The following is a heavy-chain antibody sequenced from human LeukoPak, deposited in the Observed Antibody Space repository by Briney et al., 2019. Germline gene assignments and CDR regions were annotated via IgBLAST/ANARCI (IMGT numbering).Heavy chain of an antibody. CDR3: ARERQDTILHSGAFDI. J-gene: IGHJ3*02. CDR1: GFTFNFFA. Sequence: GGSLRLSCGASGFTFNFFAMSWVRQAPGKGLEWVSGIEKDGSSAYYVDSVRGRFTISRDNSKNTLYLQMHSLRPEDTATYYCARERQDTILHSGAFDIWGQGTMVTVSS. CDR2: IEKDGSSA. V-gene: IGHV3-23*03. D-gene: IGHD2-21*01.